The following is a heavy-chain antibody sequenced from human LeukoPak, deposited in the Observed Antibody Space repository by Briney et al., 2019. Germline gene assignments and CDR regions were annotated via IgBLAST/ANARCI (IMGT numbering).Heavy chain of an antibody. V-gene: IGHV3-30-3*01. CDR3: ARDPQGYYFDY. CDR1: GFTFSSYA. CDR2: ISYDGSNK. J-gene: IGHJ4*02. Sequence: GGSLRLSCAASGFTFSSYAMHWVRQAPGKGLEWVAVISYDGSNKYYADSVKGRFTISRDNSKNTLYLQMNSLRAEDTAVYYCARDPQGYYFDYWGQGTLVTVSS.